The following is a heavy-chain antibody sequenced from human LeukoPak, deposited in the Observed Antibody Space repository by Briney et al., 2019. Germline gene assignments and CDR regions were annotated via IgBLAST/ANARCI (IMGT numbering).Heavy chain of an antibody. CDR3: ARETFGSDFFYGMDV. Sequence: SETLSLTCTVSGGSISSYYWSWIRQPPGKGLEWIGYIYYIGTTTYNPSLKNRVTISIDTSKTQFSLKLNSVTAADTAVYYCARETFGSDFFYGMDVWGQGTTVTVSS. CDR2: IYYIGTT. CDR1: GGSISSYY. V-gene: IGHV4-59*01. D-gene: IGHD3/OR15-3a*01. J-gene: IGHJ6*02.